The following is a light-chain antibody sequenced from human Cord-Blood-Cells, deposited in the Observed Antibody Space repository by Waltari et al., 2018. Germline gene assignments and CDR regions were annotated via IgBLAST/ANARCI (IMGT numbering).Light chain of an antibody. CDR3: AAWDDSLTGYV. V-gene: IGLV1-47*01. CDR1: SSNIGSTY. Sequence: QSVLTQPPSASGTPGQRVTLSCSGSSSNIGSTYVSWYQQLPGTAPKLLIYRNNQRPSGVPDRFSGSKSGTSASLAISGLRSEDEADYYCAAWDDSLTGYVFGTGTKVTVL. CDR2: RNN. J-gene: IGLJ1*01.